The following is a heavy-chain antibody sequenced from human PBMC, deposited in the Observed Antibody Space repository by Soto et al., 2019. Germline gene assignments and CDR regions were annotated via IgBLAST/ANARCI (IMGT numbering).Heavy chain of an antibody. D-gene: IGHD6-13*01. CDR1: GFTFNNAW. CDR2: IKSHTDGGTT. CDR3: TTDLSSSWYPSTFDY. J-gene: IGHJ4*02. Sequence: EVQLVESGGGLVKPGGSLRVSCAASGFTFNNAWMNWVRQTPGKGLEWVCRIKSHTDGGTTEYAAPVKGRFTISRDDAKNTLYLQMHSLKPEDSAVYYCTTDLSSSWYPSTFDYWGQGTLVTVSS. V-gene: IGHV3-15*07.